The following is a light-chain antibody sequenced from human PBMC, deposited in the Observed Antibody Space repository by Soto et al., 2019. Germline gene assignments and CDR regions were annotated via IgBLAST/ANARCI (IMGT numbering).Light chain of an antibody. J-gene: IGLJ3*02. CDR2: SNI. V-gene: IGLV1-47*02. CDR1: DSNSGSNY. CDR3: AAWDNSLNGRV. Sequence: QSVLTQPPSASGTPGQRVTISCSGSDSNSGSNYVYWYQQFPGTAPKLLIYSNIQRPSGVPARFSGSKSGPTAYLAISGLRSEDEADYYCAAWDNSLNGRVFGGGTKLIVL.